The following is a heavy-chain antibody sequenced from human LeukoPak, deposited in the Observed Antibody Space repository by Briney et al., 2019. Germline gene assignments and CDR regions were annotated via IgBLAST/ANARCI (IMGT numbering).Heavy chain of an antibody. Sequence: GGSLRLSCAASGFTFSSYAMHWVRQAPGKGLEWVAVISYDGSNKYYADSVKGRFTISRDNSKNTLYLQMNSLRAEDTAVYYCARKRTEYYYDSSTPFDYWGQGTLVTVSS. D-gene: IGHD3-22*01. CDR1: GFTFSSYA. CDR2: ISYDGSNK. CDR3: ARKRTEYYYDSSTPFDY. V-gene: IGHV3-30-3*01. J-gene: IGHJ4*02.